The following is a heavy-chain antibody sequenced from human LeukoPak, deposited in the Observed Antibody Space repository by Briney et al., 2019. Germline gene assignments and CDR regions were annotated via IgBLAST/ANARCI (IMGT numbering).Heavy chain of an antibody. J-gene: IGHJ4*02. V-gene: IGHV3-23*01. D-gene: IGHD3-22*01. CDR3: ARKDATSGYYWSPLDY. Sequence: GGSLRLSCAASGFSFGNFAMNWVRQAPGKGLEWVSAINGGSTTTYYADSVKGRFTISRDNSKNTLYLQMDSLRAEDTAIYYCARKDATSGYYWSPLDYWGQGILVTVSS. CDR1: GFSFGNFA. CDR2: INGGSTTT.